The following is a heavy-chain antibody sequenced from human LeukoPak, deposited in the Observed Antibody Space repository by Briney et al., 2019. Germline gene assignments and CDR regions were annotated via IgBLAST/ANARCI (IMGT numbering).Heavy chain of an antibody. CDR3: ARGGDENWNYADFDY. Sequence: SETLSLTCAVYGGSFSGYYWGWIRQPPGKGLEWIGEINHSGSTNYNPSLKGRVTISVDTSKNQFSLKLTSVTAADTAVYYCARGGDENWNYADFDYWGQGTLVTVSS. J-gene: IGHJ4*02. D-gene: IGHD1-7*01. CDR2: INHSGST. CDR1: GGSFSGYY. V-gene: IGHV4-34*01.